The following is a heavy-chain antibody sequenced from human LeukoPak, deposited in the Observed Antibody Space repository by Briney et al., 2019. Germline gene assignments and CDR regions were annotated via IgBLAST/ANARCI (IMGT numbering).Heavy chain of an antibody. J-gene: IGHJ4*02. Sequence: ASVKVSCKASGYTFTSYAMNWVRQAPGQGLEWMGWINSNTGNPTYVQGFTGRFVFSLDTSVSTAYLQISSLKAEDTAVYYCARILQQSTRGDCYGYWGQGTLVTVSS. CDR3: ARILQQSTRGDCYGY. D-gene: IGHD2-15*01. CDR2: INSNTGNP. V-gene: IGHV7-4-1*02. CDR1: GYTFTSYA.